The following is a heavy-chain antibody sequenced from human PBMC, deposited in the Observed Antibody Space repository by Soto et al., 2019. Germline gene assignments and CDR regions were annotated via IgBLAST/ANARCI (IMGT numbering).Heavy chain of an antibody. CDR3: ARGVEIAAAGQNYFDY. D-gene: IGHD6-13*01. CDR2: IYPGDSDT. Sequence: GESLKISCKGSGYSFTSYWIGWVRQMPGKGLEWMGIIYPGDSDTRYSPSFQGQVTISADKSISTAYLQWSSLKASDTAMYYCARGVEIAAAGQNYFDYWGQGTLVTVSS. V-gene: IGHV5-51*01. J-gene: IGHJ4*02. CDR1: GYSFTSYW.